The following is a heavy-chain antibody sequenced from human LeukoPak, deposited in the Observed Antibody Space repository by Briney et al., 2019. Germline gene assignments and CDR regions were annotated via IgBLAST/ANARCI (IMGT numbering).Heavy chain of an antibody. V-gene: IGHV3-15*01. CDR3: TSDPTHGFQH. J-gene: IGHJ1*01. Sequence: GGSLRLSCAASGFSVSTNYMSWVRQAPGKGLEWVGRIKSKTDGGTTDYAAPVKGRFTISRDDSKNTLYLQMNSLKTEDTAVYYCTSDPTHGFQHWGQGTLVTVSS. CDR2: IKSKTDGGTT. CDR1: GFSVSTNY. D-gene: IGHD2-15*01.